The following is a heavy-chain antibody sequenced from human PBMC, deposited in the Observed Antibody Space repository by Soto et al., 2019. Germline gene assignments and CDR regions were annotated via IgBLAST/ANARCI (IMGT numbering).Heavy chain of an antibody. CDR2: ISGSGGGT. J-gene: IGHJ6*02. CDR1: GFTFSNYA. V-gene: IGHV3-23*01. Sequence: EVQLLESGGGLVQPGGSLRLSCAASGFTFSNYAMSWVRQAPGKGLEWVSIISGSGGGTYYADSVKGRFTISRDNYKNPVYLQLNTLKADEKAGYYCAKDGGGGGSTADYYYALDVWRQGTTVAVSS. CDR3: AKDGGGGGSTADYYYALDV. D-gene: IGHD3-16*01.